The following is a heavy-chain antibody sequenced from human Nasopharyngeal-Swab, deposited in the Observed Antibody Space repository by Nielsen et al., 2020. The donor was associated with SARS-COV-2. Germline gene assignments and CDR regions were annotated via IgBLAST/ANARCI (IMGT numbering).Heavy chain of an antibody. J-gene: IGHJ4*02. D-gene: IGHD6-13*01. CDR3: AKTNDRHSRSYYFDY. CDR1: GFSFSSYV. Sequence: GESLKISCAVSGFSFSSYVMSWVRQVPGKGLEWVSAIRGSGGGTYSADSVKGRFTISRDSSKNTLYLQMNSLRAEDTAVYYCAKTNDRHSRSYYFDYWGQGALVTVSS. V-gene: IGHV3-23*01. CDR2: IRGSGGGT.